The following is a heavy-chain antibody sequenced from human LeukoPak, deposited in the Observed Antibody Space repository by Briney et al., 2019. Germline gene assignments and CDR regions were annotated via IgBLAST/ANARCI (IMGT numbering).Heavy chain of an antibody. D-gene: IGHD3-3*01. CDR2: INHSGST. CDR1: GGSFSGYY. CDR3: ARGRSITIFGVVRYYYYMDV. V-gene: IGHV4-34*01. Sequence: PSETLSLTCAVYGGSFSGYYWSWIRQPPGKGLEWIGEINHSGSTNYNPSLKSRVTISVDTSKDQFSLKLSSVTAADTAAYYCARGRSITIFGVVRYYYYMDVWGKGTTVTVSS. J-gene: IGHJ6*03.